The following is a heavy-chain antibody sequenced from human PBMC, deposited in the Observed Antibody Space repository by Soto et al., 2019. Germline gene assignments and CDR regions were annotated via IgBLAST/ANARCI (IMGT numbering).Heavy chain of an antibody. CDR2: LIPLFDSA. CDR3: ARVEAEGGSGFDS. CDR1: AVIFSRYA. V-gene: IGHV1-69*01. Sequence: QVQLVQSGAEVKKPGSSVKVSCKASAVIFSRYAFNWVRQAPGQGLEWMGGLIPLFDSANYARELQGRVTITADASTSTVYMELSSLRADDAAVYYCARVEAEGGSGFDSWGQGTRVTVSS. D-gene: IGHD2-15*01. J-gene: IGHJ4*02.